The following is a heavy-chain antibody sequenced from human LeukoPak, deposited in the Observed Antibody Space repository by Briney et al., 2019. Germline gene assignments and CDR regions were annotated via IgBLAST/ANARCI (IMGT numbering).Heavy chain of an antibody. J-gene: IGHJ4*02. D-gene: IGHD3-9*01. CDR2: IKSKSDGGTI. V-gene: IGHV3-15*01. Sequence: GGSLRLSCAASGFTFTNGWMSWVRQAPGKGLEWVGRIKSKSDGGTIAYAAPVKGRFTISRDDSKSTLYLQMDSLEIEDTAVYYCTTYYFDGRGRYNGCLDSGGQGALVTVSS. CDR1: GFTFTNGW. CDR3: TTYYFDGRGRYNGCLDS.